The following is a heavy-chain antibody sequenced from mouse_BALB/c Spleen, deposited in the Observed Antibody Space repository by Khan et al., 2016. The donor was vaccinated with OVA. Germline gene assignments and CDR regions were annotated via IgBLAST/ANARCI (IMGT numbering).Heavy chain of an antibody. V-gene: IGHV14-3*02. CDR3: APASYDPRYFEV. CDR1: GFNIKDTY. CDR2: IAPANGNT. D-gene: IGHD2-10*02. J-gene: IGHJ1*01. Sequence: EVQLQQSGAELVKSGASVRLSCTASGFNIKDTYIHWVKQRPEQGLEWIGRIAPANGNTQYDPKFQDKATITSDTSSNPSYLQLSRLTSEETSAYYCAPASYDPRYFEVWSAGNTVTVSP.